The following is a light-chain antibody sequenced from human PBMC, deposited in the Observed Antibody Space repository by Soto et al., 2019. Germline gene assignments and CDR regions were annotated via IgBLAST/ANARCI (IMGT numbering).Light chain of an antibody. V-gene: IGLV2-8*01. CDR2: EGV. CDR1: KNDIGVYDL. CDR3: ESSAGSNTYV. Sequence: QRVLTQPPSASGAPGQSCTISCTGTKNDIGVYDLVSWYQHHPGRAPRLIMYEGVRRPSGVPDRFSVSKSGNTASLTVSGLQAADEADYFRESSAGSNTYVFGSETKGTVL. J-gene: IGLJ1*01.